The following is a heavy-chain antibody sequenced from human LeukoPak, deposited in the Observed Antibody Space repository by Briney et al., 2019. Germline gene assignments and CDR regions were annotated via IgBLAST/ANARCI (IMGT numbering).Heavy chain of an antibody. CDR1: GFTFSSYA. J-gene: IGHJ6*02. CDR3: ARDSAYGMDV. V-gene: IGHV3-74*01. Sequence: GGSLRLSCAASGFTFSSYAMSWVRQAPGKGLVWVSRINSDGGTSYADSVKGRFTISRDNAKNTLYLQMNSLRAEDTAVYYCARDSAYGMDVWGQGTTVTVSS. CDR2: INSDGGT. D-gene: IGHD1-26*01.